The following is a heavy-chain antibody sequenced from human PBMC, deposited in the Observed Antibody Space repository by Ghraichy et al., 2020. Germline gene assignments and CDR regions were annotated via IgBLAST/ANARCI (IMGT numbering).Heavy chain of an antibody. J-gene: IGHJ4*02. CDR3: TASKYSNYYLDF. Sequence: ASVKVSCSVSGSTFPGYYMFWVRQAPGQGLEWIGWVDPESGHTNYRQTFRGRVTFTRATSTNTFYMDFSGLRNDDTAVYYCTASKYSNYYLDFWGQGTLITVSS. CDR1: GSTFPGYY. V-gene: IGHV1-2*02. D-gene: IGHD4-11*01. CDR2: VDPESGHT.